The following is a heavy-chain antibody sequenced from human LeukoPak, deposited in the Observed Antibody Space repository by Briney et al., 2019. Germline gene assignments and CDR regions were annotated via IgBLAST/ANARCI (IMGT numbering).Heavy chain of an antibody. Sequence: PSETLSLTCVVSGYSMSSDNYWGWIRQPPGKGLEWIGTISHGGTTYYNPSLKSRVTISIDTSKSQFSLKLTSVSAADTAVYYCAKFGSTSGRGFDPWGQGTLVTVSS. J-gene: IGHJ5*02. CDR2: ISHGGTT. CDR1: GYSMSSDNY. CDR3: AKFGSTSGRGFDP. D-gene: IGHD2-2*01. V-gene: IGHV4-38-2*01.